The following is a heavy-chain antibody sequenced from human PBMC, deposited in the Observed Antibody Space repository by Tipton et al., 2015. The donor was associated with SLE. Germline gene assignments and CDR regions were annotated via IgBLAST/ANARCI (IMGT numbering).Heavy chain of an antibody. V-gene: IGHV4-59*08. Sequence: TLSLTCIVSGGSISSYYWSWIRQPPGKGLEWIGYIYYSGSTSYNPSLKSRVTISVDTSKNQFSLELTSVTAADTAVYYCARGSEDSWSDYWGQGTLVTVSS. CDR2: IYYSGST. D-gene: IGHD6-13*01. J-gene: IGHJ4*02. CDR3: ARGSEDSWSDY. CDR1: GGSISSYY.